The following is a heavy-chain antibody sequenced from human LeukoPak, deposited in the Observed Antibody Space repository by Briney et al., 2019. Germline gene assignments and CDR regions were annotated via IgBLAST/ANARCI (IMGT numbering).Heavy chain of an antibody. CDR1: GGSISTYY. CDR3: ARSVDIAMVTFDY. V-gene: IGHV4-59*01. J-gene: IGHJ4*02. Sequence: PSETLSLTCTVSGGSISTYYWSWIRQPPGKGLEWIGYIHYSGSTKYNPSLKSRVTISLGTSKNQFSLRLRSVTAADTAVYYCARSVDIAMVTFDYWGQGTLVTVSS. CDR2: IHYSGST. D-gene: IGHD5-18*01.